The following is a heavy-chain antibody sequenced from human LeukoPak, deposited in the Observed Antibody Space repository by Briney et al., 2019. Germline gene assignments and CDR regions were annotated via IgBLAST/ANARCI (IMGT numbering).Heavy chain of an antibody. CDR2: IQSDGKKE. CDR3: ARDIWGQPTRYFDY. Sequence: PGRSLRLSCAASGFIFSAYGIHWVRQAPGKGLEWVAWIQSDGKKEYYADSAKGRFTISRDNSKETVYLQANSLRAEDAAVYFCARDIWGQPTRYFDYWGQGTLVTVSS. D-gene: IGHD4/OR15-4a*01. J-gene: IGHJ4*02. V-gene: IGHV3-33*01. CDR1: GFIFSAYG.